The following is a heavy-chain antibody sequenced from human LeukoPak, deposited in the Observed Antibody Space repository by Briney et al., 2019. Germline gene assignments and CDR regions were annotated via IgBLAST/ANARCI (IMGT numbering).Heavy chain of an antibody. CDR1: GYTFSGYY. Sequence: GASVKVSCKASGYTFSGYYMHWVRQALGQGLEWMGWINPNSGATNYAQTLQGRVTMTRDTSISIVYMELSRLRTDDTAVYYCARALRYDDSSGYYAYWGQGTLVTVSS. V-gene: IGHV1-2*02. J-gene: IGHJ4*02. D-gene: IGHD3-22*01. CDR2: INPNSGAT. CDR3: ARALRYDDSSGYYAY.